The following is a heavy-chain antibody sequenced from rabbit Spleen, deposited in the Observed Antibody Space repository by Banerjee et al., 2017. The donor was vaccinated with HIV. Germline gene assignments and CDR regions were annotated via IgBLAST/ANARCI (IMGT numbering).Heavy chain of an antibody. V-gene: IGHV1S45*01. CDR3: ARDTSSSFSSYGMDL. D-gene: IGHD1-1*01. Sequence: QEQLVESGGGLVQPEGSLTLTCTASGFSFSNTYYMCWVRQAPGKGLEWSACIRAGSSGFTYFATWAKGRFTISKTSSTTVTLQMTRLTAADTATYFCARDTSSSFSSYGMDLWGQGTLVTVS. CDR1: GFSFSNTYY. J-gene: IGHJ6*01. CDR2: IRAGSSGFT.